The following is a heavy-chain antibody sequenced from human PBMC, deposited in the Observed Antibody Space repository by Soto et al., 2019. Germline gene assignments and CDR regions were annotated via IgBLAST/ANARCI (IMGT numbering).Heavy chain of an antibody. Sequence: GGSLRLSCAASGFTFSSYAMSWVRQAPGKGLEWVSAISGSGGSTYYADSVNGRFTISRDNSKNTLYLQMNSLRAEDTAVYYCAKDARAFPHAPNWFDPWGQGTLVTVSS. CDR3: AKDARAFPHAPNWFDP. J-gene: IGHJ5*02. V-gene: IGHV3-23*01. CDR1: GFTFSSYA. CDR2: ISGSGGST.